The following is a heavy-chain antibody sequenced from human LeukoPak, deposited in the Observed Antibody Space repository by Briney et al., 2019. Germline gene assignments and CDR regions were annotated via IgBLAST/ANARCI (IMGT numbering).Heavy chain of an antibody. J-gene: IGHJ4*02. D-gene: IGHD5-18*01. Sequence: GGSLRLSCAASGFTFSTYAMHWVRQAPGKGLEWVAVISLDGSNKYYPDSVRGRFTISRDNSKNTLDLQMNSLRAEDTAVYYCARDIDTGYSYGTRQFDYWGQGTLVTVSS. CDR3: ARDIDTGYSYGTRQFDY. CDR2: ISLDGSNK. V-gene: IGHV3-30*04. CDR1: GFTFSTYA.